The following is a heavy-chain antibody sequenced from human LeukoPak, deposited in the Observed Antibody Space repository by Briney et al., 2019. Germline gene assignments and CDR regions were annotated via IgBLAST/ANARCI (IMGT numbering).Heavy chain of an antibody. Sequence: GASVKVSCKASGYTFTSYDINWVRQATGQGLEWMGRIIPILGIANYAQKFQGRVTITADKSTSTAYMELSSLRSEDTAVYYCARDAPYSGYGQYYYYYGMDVWGQGTTVTVSS. CDR3: ARDAPYSGYGQYYYYYGMDV. CDR2: IIPILGIA. J-gene: IGHJ6*02. V-gene: IGHV1-69*04. CDR1: GYTFTSYD. D-gene: IGHD5-12*01.